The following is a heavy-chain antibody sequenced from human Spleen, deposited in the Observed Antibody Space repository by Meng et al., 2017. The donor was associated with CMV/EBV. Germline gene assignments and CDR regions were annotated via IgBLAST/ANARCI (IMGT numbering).Heavy chain of an antibody. CDR2: IWYDGSKT. CDR1: GFTFSSYE. V-gene: IGHV3-33*06. J-gene: IGHJ6*02. D-gene: IGHD3-3*01. CDR3: AKNRVVFGVARRYYGLDV. Sequence: GESLKISCAASGFTFSSYEMNWVRQAPGKGLEFVALIWYDGSKTYYADSVKGRFTLSRDNSKDTLYLQMNSLRVEDTAVYYCAKNRVVFGVARRYYGLDVWGPGTAVTVSS.